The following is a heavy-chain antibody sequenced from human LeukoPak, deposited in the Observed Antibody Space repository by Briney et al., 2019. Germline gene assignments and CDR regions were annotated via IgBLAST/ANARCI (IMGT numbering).Heavy chain of an antibody. CDR2: ISGSGGST. Sequence: GGSLRLSCAASGFTFSNYAMNWVRQAPGKGLEWVSSISGSGGSTYSADSVKGRFTVSRDNSRNTLYLQMNNLRAEDTAVYFCAKDREMATSYFDYWGQGTLVSVSS. D-gene: IGHD5-12*01. J-gene: IGHJ4*02. V-gene: IGHV3-23*01. CDR3: AKDREMATSYFDY. CDR1: GFTFSNYA.